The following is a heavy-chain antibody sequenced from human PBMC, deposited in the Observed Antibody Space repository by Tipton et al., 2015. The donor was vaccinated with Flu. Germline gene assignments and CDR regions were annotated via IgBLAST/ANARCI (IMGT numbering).Heavy chain of an antibody. CDR2: INYSGNT. CDR1: GASISSSSYY. Sequence: VKPSETLSLTCVVSGASISSSSYYWGWVRQPPGKGLEWIGSINYSGNTYYNPSLKSRVTQSVDTSKNQFSLKMSSVTAADTAVYYCVTQGDSSSGPYFDYWGQGSLVTVSS. CDR3: VTQGDSSSGPYFDY. J-gene: IGHJ4*02. V-gene: IGHV4-39*01. D-gene: IGHD3-22*01.